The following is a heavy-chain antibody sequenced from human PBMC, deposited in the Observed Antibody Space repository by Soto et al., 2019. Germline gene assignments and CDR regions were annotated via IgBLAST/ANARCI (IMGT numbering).Heavy chain of an antibody. CDR1: GGSISSSNW. CDR2: IYHSGST. CDR3: VRERIAAAGPRPFDY. D-gene: IGHD6-13*01. Sequence: PSETLSLTCAVSGGSISSSNWWSWVRQPPGKGLEWIGEIYHSGSTNYNPSLKSRVTVSVDKSKNQFSLKLSSVTAADTAVYYCVRERIAAAGPRPFDYWGQGTLVTVSS. V-gene: IGHV4-4*02. J-gene: IGHJ4*02.